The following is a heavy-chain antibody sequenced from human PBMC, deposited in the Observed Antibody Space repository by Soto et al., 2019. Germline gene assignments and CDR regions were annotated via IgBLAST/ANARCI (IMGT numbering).Heavy chain of an antibody. J-gene: IGHJ3*02. V-gene: IGHV1-69*06. CDR3: ARYWSAGTLYGAFDI. CDR2: IIPMIGAT. CDR1: GGTFSDFT. D-gene: IGHD2-15*01. Sequence: QVQLVQSGSEVKKPGSSVKVSCKTSGGTFSDFTLSWLRQAPGRGLEWMGGIIPMIGATNNAQKLKGRLTITADKSTGTVYMELNSLRSDDTAVYYCARYWSAGTLYGAFDIWGQGTEVTVSP.